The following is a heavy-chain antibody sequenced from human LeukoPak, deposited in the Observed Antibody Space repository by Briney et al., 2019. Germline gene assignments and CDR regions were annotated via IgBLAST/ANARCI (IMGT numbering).Heavy chain of an antibody. V-gene: IGHV3-48*03. CDR3: ARDLGYCSGGSCFYWFDP. Sequence: GGSLRLSCAASGFTFSSYEMNWVRQAPGKGLEWVSYISSSGSTIYYADSVKGRFTISRDNAKNSLYLQMNRLRAEDTAVYYCARDLGYCSGGSCFYWFDPWGQGTLVTVSS. J-gene: IGHJ5*02. D-gene: IGHD2-15*01. CDR2: ISSSGSTI. CDR1: GFTFSSYE.